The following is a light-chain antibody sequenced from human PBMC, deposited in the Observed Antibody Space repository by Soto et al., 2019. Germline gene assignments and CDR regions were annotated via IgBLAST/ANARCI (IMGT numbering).Light chain of an antibody. V-gene: IGLV2-14*01. CDR2: DVG. CDR3: SSYTTTTTRL. Sequence: QSALTQPASVSGSPGQSVTISCTGTSSDVGGYDYVSWYQQHPGKAPQLMIYDVGNRPSGVSNRFSGSKSGNTASLTISGLQAEDEADYYCSSYTTTTTRLFGGGTKLTVL. CDR1: SSDVGGYDY. J-gene: IGLJ3*02.